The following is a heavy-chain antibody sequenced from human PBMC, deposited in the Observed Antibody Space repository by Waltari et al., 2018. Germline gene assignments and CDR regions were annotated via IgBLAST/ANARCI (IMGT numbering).Heavy chain of an antibody. CDR3: ARHWKKMGYRFDP. CDR1: GGSISRSSYY. J-gene: IGHJ5*02. D-gene: IGHD5-12*01. CDR2: IYYSGST. V-gene: IGHV4-39*01. Sequence: QLQLQESGPGLVKPSETLSLTCTVSGGSISRSSYYWGWIRQSPGKGLEYIGSIYYSGSTDYNPTLESRVTISGDTSKNQFSLKLSSVTAADTAVYYCARHWKKMGYRFDPWGQGTLVTVSS.